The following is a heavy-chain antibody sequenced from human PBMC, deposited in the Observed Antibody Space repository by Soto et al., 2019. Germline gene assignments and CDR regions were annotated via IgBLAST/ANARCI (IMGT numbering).Heavy chain of an antibody. CDR3: ARAYGATWYFFGY. CDR1: GFTFSSYG. Sequence: GGSLRLSCAASGFTFSSYGMHWVRQAPGKGLEWVAVIWYDGSNKYYADSVKGRFTISRDNSKNTLYLQMNSLRAEDTAVYYCARAYGATWYFFGYWGQGSMVTVSS. CDR2: IWYDGSNK. D-gene: IGHD6-13*01. V-gene: IGHV3-33*08. J-gene: IGHJ4*02.